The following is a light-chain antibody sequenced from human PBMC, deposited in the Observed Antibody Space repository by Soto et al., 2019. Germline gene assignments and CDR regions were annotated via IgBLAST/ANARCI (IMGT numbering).Light chain of an antibody. V-gene: IGKV1-33*01. J-gene: IGKJ4*01. Sequence: DIQMTQSPSSLSVSVGDRVTITCQANQDIKTFLHWYQQKPGKAPKVLIYGASYLEPGVPSRFSGTGSGTDFTFTISSLQTEDIATYYCQQYDSVPLTFGGGTKGDIK. CDR3: QQYDSVPLT. CDR1: QDIKTF. CDR2: GAS.